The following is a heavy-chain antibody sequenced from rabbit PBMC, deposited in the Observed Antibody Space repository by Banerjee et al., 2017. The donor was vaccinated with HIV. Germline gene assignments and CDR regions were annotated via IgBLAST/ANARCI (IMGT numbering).Heavy chain of an antibody. CDR1: GFSFSNKYV. CDR2: INTSSGST. Sequence: QEQLEESGGDLVKPEGSLTLTCTASGFSFSNKYVMCWVRQAPGKGLEWIACINTSSGSTVYATWAKGRFTISSHTAQNTVTLQMTSLTAADTATYFCARDLAGVIGWNFNLWGQGTLVTVS. V-gene: IGHV1S45*01. CDR3: ARDLAGVIGWNFNL. D-gene: IGHD4-1*01. J-gene: IGHJ4*01.